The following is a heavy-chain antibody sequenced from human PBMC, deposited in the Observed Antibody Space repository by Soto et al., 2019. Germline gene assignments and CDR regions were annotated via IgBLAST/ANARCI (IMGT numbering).Heavy chain of an antibody. CDR1: GFTFSSYA. CDR2: ISGSGGST. Sequence: GGSLRLSCAASGFTFSSYAMSWVRQAPGKGLEWVSAISGSGGSTYYADSVKGRFTISRDNSKNTLYLQMNSLRAEDTAVYYCAKDPNPPWYYDSSGYVDYWGQGTLVTVSS. V-gene: IGHV3-23*01. CDR3: AKDPNPPWYYDSSGYVDY. D-gene: IGHD3-22*01. J-gene: IGHJ4*02.